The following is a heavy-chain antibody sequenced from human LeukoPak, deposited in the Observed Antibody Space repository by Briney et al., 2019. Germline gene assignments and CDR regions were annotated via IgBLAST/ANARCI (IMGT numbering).Heavy chain of an antibody. CDR1: GFTFSSYS. D-gene: IGHD6-13*01. V-gene: IGHV3-48*04. J-gene: IGHJ5*02. CDR2: ISSSSSTI. Sequence: GGSLRLSCAASGFTFSSYSMNWVRQAPGKGLEWVSYISSSSSTIYYADSVKGRFTISRDNAKNSLYLQMTSLRAEDTAVYYCARCSGYSSSWFDPWGQGTLVTVSS. CDR3: ARCSGYSSSWFDP.